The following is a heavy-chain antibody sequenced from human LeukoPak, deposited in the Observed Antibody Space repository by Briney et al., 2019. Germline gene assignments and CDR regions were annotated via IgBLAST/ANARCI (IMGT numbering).Heavy chain of an antibody. Sequence: SGGSLRLSCTVSGFTVSSNSMSWVRQAPGKGLEWVSFIYSDNTHYSDSVKGRFTISRDNSKNTLYLQMNSLRAEDTAVYYCAKVAYYYDSSGYYFKTWGQGTLVTVSS. CDR2: IYSDNT. CDR1: GFTVSSNS. J-gene: IGHJ5*02. CDR3: AKVAYYYDSSGYYFKT. V-gene: IGHV3-53*01. D-gene: IGHD3-22*01.